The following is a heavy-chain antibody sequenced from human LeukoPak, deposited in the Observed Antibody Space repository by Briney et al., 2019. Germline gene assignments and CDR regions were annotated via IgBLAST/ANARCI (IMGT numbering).Heavy chain of an antibody. CDR2: ISFDGTNK. J-gene: IGHJ4*02. D-gene: IGHD6-13*01. Sequence: GRSLRLSCAASVFTFSNYGMHWVRQAPGKGLEWVAVISFDGTNKYYVDPVKGRFTISRDNSNNTLYLQMNSLRAEDTAVYYCVKDRSSTWSFDYWGQGTLVIVSS. V-gene: IGHV3-30*18. CDR1: VFTFSNYG. CDR3: VKDRSSTWSFDY.